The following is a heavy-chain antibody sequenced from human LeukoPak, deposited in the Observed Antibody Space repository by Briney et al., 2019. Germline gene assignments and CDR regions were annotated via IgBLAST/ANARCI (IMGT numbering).Heavy chain of an antibody. J-gene: IGHJ4*02. D-gene: IGHD3-22*01. Sequence: GGTLRLSCAASGFTFSSYGMSWVRQAPGKGLEWVSYISSSGSTIYYADSVKGRFTISRDNAKNSLYLQTNSLRAEDTAVYYCARDRWYYDSSGLASYWGQGTLVTVSS. CDR3: ARDRWYYDSSGLASY. CDR1: GFTFSSYG. V-gene: IGHV3-48*04. CDR2: ISSSGSTI.